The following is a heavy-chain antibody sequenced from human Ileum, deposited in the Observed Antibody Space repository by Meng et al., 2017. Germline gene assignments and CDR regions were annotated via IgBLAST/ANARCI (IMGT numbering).Heavy chain of an antibody. J-gene: IGHJ5*02. Sequence: QITLKESGPTLVEPTETLTLPCNFSGFALNTVGVGLGWIRQPPGKALEWLALIYWDDQYRYSQSLMSRLTITMDTSRNQVVLRMTNVAPVDAGTYYCLHRLVAPHHWFDPWFQVTLVTVSS. CDR2: IYWDDQY. V-gene: IGHV2-5*02. CDR1: GFALNTVGVG. CDR3: LHRLVAPHHWFDP.